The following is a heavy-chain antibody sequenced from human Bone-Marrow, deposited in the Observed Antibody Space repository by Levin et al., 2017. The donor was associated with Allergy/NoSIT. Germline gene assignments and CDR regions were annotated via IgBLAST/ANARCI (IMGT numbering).Heavy chain of an antibody. Sequence: SLTTAGVGVGWIRQPPGEALECLALIYWDDDTRYSSSLRPRLTITKDTSNNQVVFTMTHMDPLDTATYYCAHRRSGFEVFDYWGQGTLVTVSS. CDR3: AHRRSGFEVFDY. D-gene: IGHD6-19*01. CDR1: SLTTAGVG. V-gene: IGHV2-5*02. J-gene: IGHJ4*02. CDR2: IYWDDDT.